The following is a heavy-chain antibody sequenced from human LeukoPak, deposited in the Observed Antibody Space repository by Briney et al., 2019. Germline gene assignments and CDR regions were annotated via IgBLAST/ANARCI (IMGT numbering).Heavy chain of an antibody. V-gene: IGHV3-72*01. D-gene: IGHD1-1*01. CDR3: ARATAGVAY. CDR2: SRDKAHSYTT. Sequence: GGSLRLSCAVSGFTFSDHYMVWVRQAPGKGLEWVGRSRDKAHSYTTEYAPSVKGRFTISRDDSKNSLYLQMNSLKTEDTAVYYCARATAGVAYWGQGTLVTVSS. CDR1: GFTFSDHY. J-gene: IGHJ4*02.